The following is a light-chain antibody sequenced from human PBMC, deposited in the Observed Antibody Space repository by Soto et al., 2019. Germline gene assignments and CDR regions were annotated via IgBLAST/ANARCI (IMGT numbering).Light chain of an antibody. CDR3: QQYGSSPWT. CDR1: QSVSRNY. CDR2: GTS. J-gene: IGKJ1*01. V-gene: IGKV3-20*01. Sequence: DIVLTQSPGTLSLSPGERATLSCRASQSVSRNYLAWYQQKPGQAPRLLIYGTSSRATGIPDRFTGSGSGTDFTLTISRLEPEDFAVYYCQQYGSSPWTFGQGTKVDIK.